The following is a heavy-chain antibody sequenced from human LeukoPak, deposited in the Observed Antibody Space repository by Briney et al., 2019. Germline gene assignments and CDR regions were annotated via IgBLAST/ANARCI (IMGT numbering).Heavy chain of an antibody. CDR2: MNPNSGNT. D-gene: IGHD6-13*01. J-gene: IGHJ5*02. CDR3: ARVGSSSWYSRFDP. V-gene: IGHV1-8*01. CDR1: GYTFTSYD. Sequence: ASVKVSCKASGYTFTSYDFNWVRQATGQGLEWMGWMNPNSGNTGYAQKFQGRVTMTRNTSISTAYMELSSLRSEDTAVYYCARVGSSSWYSRFDPWGQGTLVTVSS.